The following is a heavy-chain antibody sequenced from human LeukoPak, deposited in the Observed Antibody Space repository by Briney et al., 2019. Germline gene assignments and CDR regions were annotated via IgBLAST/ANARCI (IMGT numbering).Heavy chain of an antibody. Sequence: SETLSLTCAVYGGSFSGYYWSWIRQPPGKGLEWIGYIYYSGATYYNPSLKSRVSISVDTSKNQFSLKMRSVTAADTAVYYCARVSSSLDYYYYMDVWGKGTTVTISS. J-gene: IGHJ6*03. CDR3: ARVSSSLDYYYYMDV. V-gene: IGHV4-59*12. CDR2: IYYSGAT. CDR1: GGSFSGYY.